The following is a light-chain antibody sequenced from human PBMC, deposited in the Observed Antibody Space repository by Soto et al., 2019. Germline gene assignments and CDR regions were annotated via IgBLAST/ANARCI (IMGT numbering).Light chain of an antibody. V-gene: IGKV1-5*03. Sequence: LSPSAVSASVGDRVTITCRASQSISSWLSWYQQKPGKAPKLLIYKASSLESGVPSRFSGSGSGTEFTLTISIQQPDDFATYCSHQYNSLSTFAQGTKL. CDR2: KAS. CDR1: QSISSW. J-gene: IGKJ2*02. CDR3: HQYNSLST.